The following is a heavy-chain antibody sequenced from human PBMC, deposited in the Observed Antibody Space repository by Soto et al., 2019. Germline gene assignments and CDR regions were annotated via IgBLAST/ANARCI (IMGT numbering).Heavy chain of an antibody. CDR3: TTGIWSGYHGPFDY. J-gene: IGHJ4*02. Sequence: PGGSLRLSCTASGFTVSDYEMNWVRQAPGKGLEWVGRIKSKTDGGTTDYAAPVKGRFTISRDDSKNTLYLQMNSLKTEDTAVYYCTTGIWSGYHGPFDYWGQGTLVTVSS. V-gene: IGHV3-15*07. D-gene: IGHD3-3*01. CDR2: IKSKTDGGTT. CDR1: GFTVSDYE.